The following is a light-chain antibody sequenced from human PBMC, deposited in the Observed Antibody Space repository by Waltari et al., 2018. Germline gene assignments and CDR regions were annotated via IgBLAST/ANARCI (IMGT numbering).Light chain of an antibody. Sequence: EIVLTQSPGSLSLSPGERATLSCRASQTISGSWLTWYPQKPGQAPRLLIYGASSRAPAIPDSFSVSGSGTDFTLTISRLEPEDFAVYYCQQYDGSSVTFGGGTKVEIK. V-gene: IGKV3-20*01. CDR2: GAS. J-gene: IGKJ4*01. CDR3: QQYDGSSVT. CDR1: QTISGSW.